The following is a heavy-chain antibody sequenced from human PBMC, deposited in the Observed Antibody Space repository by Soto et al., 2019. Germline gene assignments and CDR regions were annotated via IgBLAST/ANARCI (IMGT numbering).Heavy chain of an antibody. D-gene: IGHD3-22*01. V-gene: IGHV4-4*02. CDR3: ARAKYYYDSSGYPPYDAFDI. J-gene: IGHJ3*02. Sequence: PSETLSLTCAVSGGSISSSNWWSWVRQPPGKGLEWIGEIYHSGSTNYNPSLKSRVTISVDKSKNQFSLKLSSVTAADTAVYYCARAKYYYDSSGYPPYDAFDIWGQGTMVTVSS. CDR2: IYHSGST. CDR1: GGSISSSNW.